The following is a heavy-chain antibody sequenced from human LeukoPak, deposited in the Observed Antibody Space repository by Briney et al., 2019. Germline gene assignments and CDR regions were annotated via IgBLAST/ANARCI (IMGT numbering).Heavy chain of an antibody. D-gene: IGHD1-26*01. CDR3: ARVIVGATRWFDP. V-gene: IGHV3-20*01. CDR1: GFTFDDYG. CDR2: INWNGGRT. J-gene: IGHJ5*02. Sequence: GGSLRLSCAASGFTFDDYGMSWVRQAPGKGLEWVSDINWNGGRTGYTDSVKGRFTISRDNAKNSLYLQMNSLRAEDTALYHCARVIVGATRWFDPWGQGTLVTVSS.